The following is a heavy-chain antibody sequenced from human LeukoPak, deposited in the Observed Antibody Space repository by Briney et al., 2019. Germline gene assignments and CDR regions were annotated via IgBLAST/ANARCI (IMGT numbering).Heavy chain of an antibody. CDR3: ARGDEEMATILGY. Sequence: GESLQISCKGSGYSFTSYWIGWVRQLSGKGLEWMGIIYPGDSDTRYSPSFQGQVTISADKSISTAYLQWSSLKASDTAMYYCARGDEEMATILGYWGQGTLVTVSS. V-gene: IGHV5-51*01. CDR2: IYPGDSDT. J-gene: IGHJ4*02. D-gene: IGHD5-12*01. CDR1: GYSFTSYW.